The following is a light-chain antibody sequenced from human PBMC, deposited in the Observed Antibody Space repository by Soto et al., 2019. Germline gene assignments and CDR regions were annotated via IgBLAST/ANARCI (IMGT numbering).Light chain of an antibody. V-gene: IGKV1-5*01. J-gene: IGKJ1*01. CDR2: DAS. CDR1: PSINTW. CDR3: QQYNSYSPL. Sequence: IQMTQSPSTLSASVGDTVTITCRTSPSINTWLAWHQQKPGKAPKLLIYDASTLESGAPSRFSGSGSGTDFTLTINSLQPDDFATYYCQQYNSYSPLFGQGTKVEIK.